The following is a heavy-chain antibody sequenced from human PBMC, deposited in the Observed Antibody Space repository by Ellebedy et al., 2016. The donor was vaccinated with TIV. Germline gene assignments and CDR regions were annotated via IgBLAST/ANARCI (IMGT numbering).Heavy chain of an antibody. CDR3: ARVRFGDTAVDY. Sequence: GGSLRLSCAASGFTFRTYDMHWVRQTTGKGLEWVSVIGTAGDTYYPGSVKGRFTISRENAKNSLYLPMNSLRAEDTAVYYCARVRFGDTAVDYWGQGTLVTVSS. CDR2: IGTAGDT. V-gene: IGHV3-13*01. J-gene: IGHJ4*03. D-gene: IGHD3-16*01. CDR1: GFTFRTYD.